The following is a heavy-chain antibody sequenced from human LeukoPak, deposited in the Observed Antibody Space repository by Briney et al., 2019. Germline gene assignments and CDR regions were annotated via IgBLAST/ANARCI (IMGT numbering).Heavy chain of an antibody. V-gene: IGHV4-4*07. D-gene: IGHD3-22*01. CDR2: IYTSGST. CDR1: GGSISSYY. J-gene: IGHJ4*02. CDR3: ARQLGYDSSGYYYGGEFDY. Sequence: SETLSLTCTVSGGSISSYYWSWIRQPAGKGLEWIGRIYTSGSTNYNPSLKSRVTMSVDTSKNQFSLKLSSVTAVDTAVYYCARQLGYDSSGYYYGGEFDYWGQGTLVTVSS.